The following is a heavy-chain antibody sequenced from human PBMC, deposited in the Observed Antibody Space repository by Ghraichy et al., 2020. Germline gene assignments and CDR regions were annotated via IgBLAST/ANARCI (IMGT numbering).Heavy chain of an antibody. CDR1: GFTFSSYG. V-gene: IGHV3-30*02. Sequence: GGSLRLSCAASGFTFSSYGMHWVRQAPGKGLEWVAFIRYDGSNKYYADSVKGRFTISRDNSKNTLYLQMNSLRAEDTAVYYCAKDKADSSGYYHYYYYGMDVWGQGTTVTVSS. D-gene: IGHD3-22*01. J-gene: IGHJ6*02. CDR3: AKDKADSSGYYHYYYYGMDV. CDR2: IRYDGSNK.